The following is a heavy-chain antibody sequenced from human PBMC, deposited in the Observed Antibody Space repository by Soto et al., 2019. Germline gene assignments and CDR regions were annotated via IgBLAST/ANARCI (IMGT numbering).Heavy chain of an antibody. CDR1: GGSISRYY. V-gene: IGHV4-59*01. CDR2: IYYSGST. Sequence: SETLSLTWTVSGGSISRYYWSWIRQPPGKGLEWIGYIYYSGSTNYNPSLKSRVTISVDTSKNQFSLKLSSVTAADTAVYYCARGPYSSRFPFDYWGQGTLVTVSS. D-gene: IGHD6-13*01. J-gene: IGHJ4*02. CDR3: ARGPYSSRFPFDY.